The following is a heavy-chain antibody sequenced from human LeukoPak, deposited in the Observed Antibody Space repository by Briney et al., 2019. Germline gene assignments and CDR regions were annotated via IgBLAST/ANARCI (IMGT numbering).Heavy chain of an antibody. J-gene: IGHJ4*02. CDR2: IYTSGST. D-gene: IGHD3-16*02. Sequence: SETLSLTCTVSGYSISSGYYWSWIRQPAGKGLEWIGRIYTSGSTNYNPSLKSRVTISVDTSKNQFSLKLSSVTAADTAVYYCARASVSRDFDYWGQGTLVTVSS. CDR1: GYSISSGYY. CDR3: ARASVSRDFDY. V-gene: IGHV4-61*02.